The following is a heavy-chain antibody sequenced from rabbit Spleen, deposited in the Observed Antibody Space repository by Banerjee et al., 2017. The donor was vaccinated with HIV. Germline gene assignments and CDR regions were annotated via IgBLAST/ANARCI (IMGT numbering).Heavy chain of an antibody. V-gene: IGHV1S45*01. Sequence: QEQLEESAGGLVQPGGSLKLFCKASGFDFSSYGVNWVRQAPGKGLEWIACTAGGRSTFTYYASWAKGRFTISKASSTTVTLRMTSLTAADRAAYFCARDLVGVIGWNFYLWGQGTLVTVS. CDR3: ARDLVGVIGWNFYL. CDR2: TAGGRSTFT. D-gene: IGHD1-1*01. J-gene: IGHJ3*01. CDR1: GFDFSSYG.